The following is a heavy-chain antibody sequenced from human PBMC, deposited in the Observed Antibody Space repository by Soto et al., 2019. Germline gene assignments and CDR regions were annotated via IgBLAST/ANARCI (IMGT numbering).Heavy chain of an antibody. D-gene: IGHD2-15*01. Sequence: ASVKVSCKASGYTFSTYAIHWVRQAPGQSLECVGWINTANGHTRYSQKFQGRVTISRDTSASTAYMEVSSLTSEDTAVYYCASERPANTSCQDYWGQGTLVTVSS. CDR1: GYTFSTYA. CDR2: INTANGHT. J-gene: IGHJ4*02. CDR3: ASERPANTSCQDY. V-gene: IGHV1-3*04.